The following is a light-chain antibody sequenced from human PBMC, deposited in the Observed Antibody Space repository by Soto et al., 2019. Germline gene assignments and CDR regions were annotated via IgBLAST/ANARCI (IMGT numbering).Light chain of an antibody. CDR2: EVN. CDR1: SSGVGTYNR. CDR3: CSYAGRGTYV. V-gene: IGLV2-23*02. Sequence: QSVLTQPASVSGSPGQSITISCTGSSSGVGTYNRVSWFQQHLGKAPNLIIYEVNKWPSGVSNRFSGSKSGNTASPTVSGLQAEDEADYYCCSYAGRGTYVFGTGTKVTVL. J-gene: IGLJ1*01.